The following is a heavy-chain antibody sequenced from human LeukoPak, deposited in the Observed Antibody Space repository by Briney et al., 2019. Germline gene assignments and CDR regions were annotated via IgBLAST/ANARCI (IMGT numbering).Heavy chain of an antibody. Sequence: GGSLRLSCAASGFTFSSYGMHRFRQAPGKGLGWVAVIWYDGSNKYYADSVKGRFTISRDDSKNTLSLQMNSLRAEDTAVYYCARDRGGGSYLYFDSWGQGTLVTVSS. CDR2: IWYDGSNK. V-gene: IGHV3-33*01. CDR3: ARDRGGGSYLYFDS. D-gene: IGHD1-26*01. CDR1: GFTFSSYG. J-gene: IGHJ4*02.